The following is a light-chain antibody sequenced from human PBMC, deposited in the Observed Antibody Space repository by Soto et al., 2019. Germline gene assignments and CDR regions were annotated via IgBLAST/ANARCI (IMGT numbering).Light chain of an antibody. CDR3: SSYTSSSTREV. CDR1: SSDVGRYNY. V-gene: IGLV2-14*01. J-gene: IGLJ2*01. CDR2: DVN. Sequence: QSALTQPASVSGSPGQSITISCTGTSSDVGRYNYVSWYQQHPGKAPKLMIYDVNNRPSGVSNRFSGSKSGNTASLTISGLQAEDEADYYCSSYTSSSTREVFGGGTQLTVL.